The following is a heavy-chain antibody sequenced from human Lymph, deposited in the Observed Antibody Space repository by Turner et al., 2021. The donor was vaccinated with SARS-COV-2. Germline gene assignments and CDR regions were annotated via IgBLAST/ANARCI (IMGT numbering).Heavy chain of an antibody. Sequence: QVQLVESGGGVVQPGRSLRLSCAASGFTFSSYAMHWVRQAPGKGLEWVALISYDGSNKYYADSVKGRFTISRDNSKNTLYLQMNSLRAEDTAVYYCAREMGAGSDYWGQGTLSPSPQ. D-gene: IGHD3-10*01. V-gene: IGHV3-30*04. J-gene: IGHJ4*02. CDR1: GFTFSSYA. CDR2: ISYDGSNK. CDR3: AREMGAGSDY.